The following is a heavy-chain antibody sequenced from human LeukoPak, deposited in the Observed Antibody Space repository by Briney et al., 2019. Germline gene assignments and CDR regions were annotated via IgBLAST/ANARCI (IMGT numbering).Heavy chain of an antibody. J-gene: IGHJ6*02. CDR1: GGTFSSYA. D-gene: IGHD6-13*01. CDR3: ARDREKQQPRLRTSYGMDV. V-gene: IGHV1-69*04. Sequence: SVKVSCKASGGTFSSYAISWVRQAPGQGLEWMGKIIPILGIANYAQKFQGRVTITADKSTSTAYMELSSLRSEDTAVYYCARDREKQQPRLRTSYGMDVWGQGTTVTVSS. CDR2: IIPILGIA.